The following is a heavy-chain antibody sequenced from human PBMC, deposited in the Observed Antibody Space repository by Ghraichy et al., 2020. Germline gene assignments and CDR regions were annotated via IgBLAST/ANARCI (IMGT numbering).Heavy chain of an antibody. CDR3: ARHRVYSYGYNSFYYYGMDV. D-gene: IGHD5-18*01. V-gene: IGHV4-34*01. CDR1: GGSFSGYY. CDR2: INHSGST. J-gene: IGHJ6*02. Sequence: SETLSLTCAVYGGSFSGYYWSWIRQPPGKGLEWIGEINHSGSTNYNPILKSRVTISVDTSKNQFSLKLSSVTAADTAVYYCARHRVYSYGYNSFYYYGMDVWGQGTTVNVSS.